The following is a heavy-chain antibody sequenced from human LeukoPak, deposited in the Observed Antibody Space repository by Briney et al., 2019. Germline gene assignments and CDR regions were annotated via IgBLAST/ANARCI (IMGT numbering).Heavy chain of an antibody. V-gene: IGHV4-4*07. CDR1: GGSISSYY. D-gene: IGHD6-19*01. Sequence: SETLSLTCTVSGGSISSYYWNWIRQPAGKGLEWIGRMSTSGSTNYNPSLSSRVNMSLDTSKNQFSLRLSSVTAADTAVYYCARDIAVAGFNWFDPWGQGTLVTVSS. CDR3: ARDIAVAGFNWFDP. CDR2: MSTSGST. J-gene: IGHJ5*02.